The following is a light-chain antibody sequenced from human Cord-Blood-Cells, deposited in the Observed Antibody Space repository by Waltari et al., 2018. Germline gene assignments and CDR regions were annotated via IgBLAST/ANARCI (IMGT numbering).Light chain of an antibody. CDR2: QDS. CDR1: KLGHKY. Sequence: SYALTPPPPVSAPPGQTASITCSGHKLGHKYACWYQQKPDQSPVLDIYQDSKRPSGIPERFSDPTSGNTATLTGSGTQAIVEADYCSQAWDSGSVVFGRETKLTGL. CDR3: QAWDSGSVV. J-gene: IGLJ2*01. V-gene: IGLV3-1*01.